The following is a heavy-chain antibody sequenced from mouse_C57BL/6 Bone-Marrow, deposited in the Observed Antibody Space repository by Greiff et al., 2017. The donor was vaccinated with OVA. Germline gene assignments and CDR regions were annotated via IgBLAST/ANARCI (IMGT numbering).Heavy chain of an antibody. J-gene: IGHJ1*03. Sequence: VQLQQSGAELVKPGASVKISCKASGYAFSSYWMNWVKQRPGKGLEWIGQIYPGDGDTNYNGKFKGKATLTADKSSSTAYMQLSSLTSEDSAVYFCARMSCPHWYFDVWGTGTTVTVSS. CDR3: ARMSCPHWYFDV. CDR1: GYAFSSYW. V-gene: IGHV1-80*01. CDR2: IYPGDGDT.